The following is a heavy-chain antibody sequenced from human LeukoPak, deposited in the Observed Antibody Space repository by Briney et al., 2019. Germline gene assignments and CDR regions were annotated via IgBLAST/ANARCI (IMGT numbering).Heavy chain of an antibody. V-gene: IGHV4-4*02. CDR1: GGSISSSNW. J-gene: IGHJ4*02. D-gene: IGHD3-10*01. Sequence: PSGTLSLPCAVSGGSISSSNWWSWVRQPPGKGLEWIGEIYHSGSTNYNPSLKSRVTISVDKSKNQFSLKLSSVTAADTAVYYCARGPITMVRGVTSPPDYWGQGTLVTVSS. CDR3: ARGPITMVRGVTSPPDY. CDR2: IYHSGST.